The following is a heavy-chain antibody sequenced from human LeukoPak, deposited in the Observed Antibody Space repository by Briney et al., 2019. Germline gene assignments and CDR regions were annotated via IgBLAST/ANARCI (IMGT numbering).Heavy chain of an antibody. V-gene: IGHV1-46*01. D-gene: IGHD3-10*01. CDR1: GYTFTTYY. J-gene: IGHJ5*02. CDR2: INPRGGST. CDR3: ARDGNYYGSGSSNWFDP. Sequence: ASVRVSCKASGYTFTTYYMHWVRQAPGQGLEWMGTINPRGGSTTYAQKFQGRVSMTRDMSTSTVYMDLSSLRSEDTAVYYCARDGNYYGSGSSNWFDPWGQGTLVTASS.